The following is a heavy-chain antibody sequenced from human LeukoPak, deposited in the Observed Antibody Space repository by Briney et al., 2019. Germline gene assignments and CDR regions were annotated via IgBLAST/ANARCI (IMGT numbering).Heavy chain of an antibody. V-gene: IGHV3-66*02. CDR1: GFTVSSNY. CDR2: IYSGGNT. CDR3: ARERQQQLVRGVFDY. D-gene: IGHD6-13*01. Sequence: GGSLRLSCAASGFTVSSNYMSWVRQAPGKGLEWVSVIYSGGNTYYADSVKGRFTISRDNSKNTLYLQMNSLRAEDTAVYYCARERQQQLVRGVFDYWGQGTLVTVSS. J-gene: IGHJ4*02.